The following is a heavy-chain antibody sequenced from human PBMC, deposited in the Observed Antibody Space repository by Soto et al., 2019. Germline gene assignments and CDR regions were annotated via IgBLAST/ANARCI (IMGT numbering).Heavy chain of an antibody. J-gene: IGHJ4*02. V-gene: IGHV3-23*01. CDR2: ISGSGGST. CDR1: GFTFSSYA. D-gene: IGHD4-17*01. CDR3: AKGATTVAKSPLDY. Sequence: EVQLLESVGGLVQPGGTLRLSCAAAGFTFSSYAMSWVHQARGKGLEWVSAISGSGGSTYYADSVKGRFTISRDNSKNTLYLQRNSLRAEDTAVYYWAKGATTVAKSPLDYWGQGTLVTVSS.